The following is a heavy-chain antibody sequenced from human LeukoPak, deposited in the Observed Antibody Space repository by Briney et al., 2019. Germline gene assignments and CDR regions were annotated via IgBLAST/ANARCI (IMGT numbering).Heavy chain of an antibody. D-gene: IGHD2/OR15-2a*01. CDR1: GYSFTNYW. J-gene: IGHJ4*02. CDR2: IYPGDSDA. V-gene: IGHV5-51*01. CDR3: AICNSIGFCQNLEH. Sequence: PGESLKISCKGSGYSFTNYWIGWVRQMPGKGLEWMGIIYPGDSDARYSPSFEGQVTMSADKSINTAYLQWRSLKASGTAMYFCAICNSIGFCQNLEHWGPGTLVTVSS.